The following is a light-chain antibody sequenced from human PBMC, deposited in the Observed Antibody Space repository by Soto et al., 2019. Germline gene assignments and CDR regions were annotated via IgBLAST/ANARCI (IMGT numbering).Light chain of an antibody. Sequence: EIVLTQSPGTLSLSPGERATLSCRASQSVSSNYLAWYQQKPGQAPRLLIYGASSRATGITDRFSGSGSGTDFTLTISRLEPEDFAVYYCQQYGSSPRNFGQGIRVEIK. V-gene: IGKV3-20*01. CDR2: GAS. CDR1: QSVSSNY. J-gene: IGKJ1*01. CDR3: QQYGSSPRN.